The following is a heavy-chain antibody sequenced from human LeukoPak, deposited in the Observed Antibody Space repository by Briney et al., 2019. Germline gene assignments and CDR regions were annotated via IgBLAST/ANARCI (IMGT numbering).Heavy chain of an antibody. V-gene: IGHV4-34*01. CDR1: GGSFSGYY. Sequence: SETLSLTCAVYGGSFSGYYWSWIRQPPGKGLEWIGEINHSGSTNYNPSLKSRVTISVDTSKNQFSLKLSSVTAADTAVYYCARTQDYDFWSGYCLFDYWGQGTLVTVSS. CDR3: ARTQDYDFWSGYCLFDY. J-gene: IGHJ4*02. CDR2: INHSGST. D-gene: IGHD3-3*01.